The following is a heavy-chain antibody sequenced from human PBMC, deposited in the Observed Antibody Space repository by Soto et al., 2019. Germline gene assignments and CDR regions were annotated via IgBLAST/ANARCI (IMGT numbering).Heavy chain of an antibody. D-gene: IGHD3-3*01. J-gene: IGHJ5*02. CDR2: IYYSGST. V-gene: IGHV4-39*02. Sequence: SETLSLTCTVSGGSISSSSYYWGWIRQPPGKGLEWIGSIYYSGSTYYNPSLKSRVTISVDTSKNQFSLKLSSVTAADTAVYYCAREGRLGVVIIRDNWFDPWGQGTLVTVPQ. CDR1: GGSISSSSYY. CDR3: AREGRLGVVIIRDNWFDP.